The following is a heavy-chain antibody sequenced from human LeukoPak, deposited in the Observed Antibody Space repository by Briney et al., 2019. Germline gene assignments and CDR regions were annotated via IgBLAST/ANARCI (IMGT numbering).Heavy chain of an antibody. J-gene: IGHJ5*02. Sequence: PSETLSLTCTVSGGSISSYYWNWIRQPPGKGLEWIAYIYYSGNTNYNPSLKSRVTISVDTSKNQFSLKLSSVTAADTAVYYCARVDSSSWYGWFDPWGQGTLVTVSS. CDR1: GGSISSYY. D-gene: IGHD6-13*01. CDR3: ARVDSSSWYGWFDP. V-gene: IGHV4-59*12. CDR2: IYYSGNT.